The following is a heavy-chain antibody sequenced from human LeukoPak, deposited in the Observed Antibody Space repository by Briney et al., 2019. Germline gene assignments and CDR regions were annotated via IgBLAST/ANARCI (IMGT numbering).Heavy chain of an antibody. J-gene: IGHJ4*02. Sequence: SGGSLRLSCAASGFTFRNYVIHWVRQAPGKGLEWVAVMSSDLNVKLYADSVKGRFTISRDNSRSTLYLQMNSLRPEDTAIYYCAREGYYGSGSPPSLYFDYWGQGTLVTVSS. CDR3: AREGYYGSGSPPSLYFDY. D-gene: IGHD3-10*01. CDR2: MSSDLNVK. V-gene: IGHV3-30-3*01. CDR1: GFTFRNYV.